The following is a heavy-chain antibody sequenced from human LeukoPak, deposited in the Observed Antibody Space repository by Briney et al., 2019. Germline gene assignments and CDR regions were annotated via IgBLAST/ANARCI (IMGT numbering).Heavy chain of an antibody. V-gene: IGHV3-7*01. Sequence: GGSLRLSCTTSGFTFGDYAMSWVRQAPGKGLEWVANIKQDGSEKYYVDSVKGRFTISRDNAKNSLYLQMNSLRAEDTAVYYCARGVEGVVGDSDAFGFWGQGTMVTVSS. D-gene: IGHD2-21*02. J-gene: IGHJ3*01. CDR3: ARGVEGVVGDSDAFGF. CDR1: GFTFGDYA. CDR2: IKQDGSEK.